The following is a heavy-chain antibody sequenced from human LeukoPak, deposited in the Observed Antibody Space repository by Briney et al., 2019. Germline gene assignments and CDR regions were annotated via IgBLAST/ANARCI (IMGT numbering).Heavy chain of an antibody. D-gene: IGHD2-15*01. J-gene: IGHJ4*02. CDR2: ISSTSSTI. V-gene: IGHV3-48*03. Sequence: GGSLRLSCAASGFTFSSYEMNWVRQAPGKGLEWVSYISSTSSTIYYADPVKGRFTISRDNAKNSLYLQMNSLRAEDTAVYYCARWSRPTDYWGQGTLVTVSS. CDR3: ARWSRPTDY. CDR1: GFTFSSYE.